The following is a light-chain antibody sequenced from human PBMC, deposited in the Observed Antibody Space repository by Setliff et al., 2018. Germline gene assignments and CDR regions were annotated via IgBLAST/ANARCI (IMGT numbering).Light chain of an antibody. CDR2: EVS. V-gene: IGLV2-8*01. Sequence: QSVLAQPPSASGSPGQSVAISCTGTSRDVGGFNFVSWYQQHPGKAPKLIIYEVSKRPSGVPDRFSGSKSGNTASLTVSGLQAEDEADYYCSSYITSSTPPHVFGAGTKVTVL. CDR3: SSYITSSTPPHV. J-gene: IGLJ1*01. CDR1: SRDVGGFNF.